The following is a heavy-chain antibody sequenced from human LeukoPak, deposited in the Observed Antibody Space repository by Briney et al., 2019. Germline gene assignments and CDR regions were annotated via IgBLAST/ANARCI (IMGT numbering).Heavy chain of an antibody. J-gene: IGHJ5*02. CDR3: ARALPHRRLMDTTMEQHWFDP. CDR1: GGTFSIYA. D-gene: IGHD5-18*01. V-gene: IGHV1-69*13. Sequence: SVKVSFKASGGTFSIYAISWVRQAPGQGLEWMGGIIPIFGTANYAQKFQGRVTITADESTSTAYMELSSLRSEDTAVYYCARALPHRRLMDTTMEQHWFDPWGQGTLVTVSS. CDR2: IIPIFGTA.